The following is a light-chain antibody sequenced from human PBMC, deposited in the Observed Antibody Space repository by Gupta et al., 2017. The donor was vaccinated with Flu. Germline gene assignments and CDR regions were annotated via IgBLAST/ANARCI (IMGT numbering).Light chain of an antibody. J-gene: IGLJ1*01. CDR2: DGS. CDR1: RSDVGDYNY. CDR3: CSYAGTYTYV. V-gene: IGLV2-11*01. Sequence: SALTPPRPVSGSPGPSVTISCTGTRSDVGDYNYVSWYQQHPGKAPTPVIYDGSERPAGVPDRFSGSKAGNTASLTISGLPAEDEADYYCCSYAGTYTYVFGAGTKVTVL.